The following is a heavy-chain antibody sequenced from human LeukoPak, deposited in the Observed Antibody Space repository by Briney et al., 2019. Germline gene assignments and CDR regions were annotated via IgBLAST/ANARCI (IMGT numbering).Heavy chain of an antibody. V-gene: IGHV1-46*01. J-gene: IGHJ5*02. CDR1: GYTFTSYY. CDR2: INPSGGST. D-gene: IGHD5-12*01. CDR3: ARDLPSTAVATYNWFDP. Sequence: ASVKVSCKASGYTFTSYYIHWVRQAPGQGLEWMGIINPSGGSTSYAQKFQGRVTMTRDTSTSTVYMELSSLRSEDTAVYYCARDLPSTAVATYNWFDPWGQGTLVTVSS.